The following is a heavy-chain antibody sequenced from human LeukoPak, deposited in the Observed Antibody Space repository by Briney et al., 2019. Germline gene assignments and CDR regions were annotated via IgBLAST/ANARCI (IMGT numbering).Heavy chain of an antibody. V-gene: IGHV1-18*01. CDR2: ISAYNGNT. J-gene: IGHJ3*02. CDR3: ARDEGFSSGGSHDAFDI. Sequence: ASVKVSCKASGYTFTSYGISWVRQAPGQGLEWMGWISAYNGNTNYAQKLQGRVTMTTGTSTSTAYMELRSLRSDDTAVYYCARDEGFSSGGSHDAFDIWGQGTMVTVSS. D-gene: IGHD2-15*01. CDR1: GYTFTSYG.